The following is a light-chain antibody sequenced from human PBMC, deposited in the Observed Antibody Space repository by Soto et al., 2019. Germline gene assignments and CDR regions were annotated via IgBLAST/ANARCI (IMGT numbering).Light chain of an antibody. V-gene: IGKV3-20*01. Sequence: EIVLTQSPGTLSVSPGERATLSCRASQSVSSNLAWYQQKPGQAPRLLIYGASTRATGIPDRFSGSGSGTDFTLTISRLEPEDFAVYYCQQHGTSPITFGQGTRLEI. CDR3: QQHGTSPIT. CDR1: QSVSSN. J-gene: IGKJ5*01. CDR2: GAS.